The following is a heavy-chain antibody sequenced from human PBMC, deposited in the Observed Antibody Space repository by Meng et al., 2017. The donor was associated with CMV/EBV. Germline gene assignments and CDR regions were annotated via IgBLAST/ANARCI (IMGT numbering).Heavy chain of an antibody. D-gene: IGHD3-10*01. CDR1: GFTFSSYW. V-gene: IGHV1-69*10. CDR2: IIPILGIA. J-gene: IGHJ4*02. Sequence: KISCAASGFTFSSYWMSWVRQAPGKGLEWVGGIIPILGIANYAQKFQGRVTITADKSTSTAYMELSSLRSEDTAVYYCAGGYYGSGLDYWGQGTLVTVSS. CDR3: AGGYYGSGLDY.